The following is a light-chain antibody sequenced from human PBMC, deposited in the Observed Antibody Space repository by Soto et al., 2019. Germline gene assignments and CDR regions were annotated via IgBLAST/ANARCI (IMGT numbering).Light chain of an antibody. CDR1: QDVSDSY. Sequence: EIVLTQSPATLSLSPGERATLSCGASQDVSDSYLAWYQHKSGLAPRLLIYDAPSRATGIADRFSGSGSGTDFTLTISRLEPEDFAVYYCQQYGSSPKTFGQGTKVEIK. CDR3: QQYGSSPKT. V-gene: IGKV3D-20*01. J-gene: IGKJ1*01. CDR2: DAP.